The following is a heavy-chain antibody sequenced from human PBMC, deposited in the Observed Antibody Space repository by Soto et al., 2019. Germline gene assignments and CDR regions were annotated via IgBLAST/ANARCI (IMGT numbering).Heavy chain of an antibody. J-gene: IGHJ6*02. CDR3: ARAILGYCTSSSCNGGDYYYGMDV. CDR2: LFYTGST. V-gene: IGHV4-61*01. CDR1: GDSVSSDTYY. Sequence: LSLTCTVSGDSVSSDTYYWSWIRQPPGKGLEWIGYLFYTGSTSYNPSLNSRVTMLVDTSKNQFSLKLSSVTAADSAVYYCARAILGYCTSSSCNGGDYYYGMDVWGQGTTVTVSS. D-gene: IGHD2-2*01.